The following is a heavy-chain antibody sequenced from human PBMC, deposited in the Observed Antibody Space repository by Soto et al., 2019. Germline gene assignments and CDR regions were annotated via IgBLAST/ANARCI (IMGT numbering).Heavy chain of an antibody. D-gene: IGHD1-1*01. CDR3: ARDSTGMPPNYYYYGMDV. CDR1: GGSISSYY. J-gene: IGHJ6*02. V-gene: IGHV4-59*01. Sequence: SETLSLTCTVSGGSISSYYWSWIRQPPGKGLEWIGYIYYSGSNNYNHSLKSRVTISVDTSKNQFSLKLSSVTAADTAVYYCARDSTGMPPNYYYYGMDVWGQGTTVTVSS. CDR2: IYYSGSN.